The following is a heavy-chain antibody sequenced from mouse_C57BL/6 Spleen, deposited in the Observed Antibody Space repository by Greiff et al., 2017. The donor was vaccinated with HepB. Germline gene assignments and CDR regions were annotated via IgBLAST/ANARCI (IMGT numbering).Heavy chain of an antibody. J-gene: IGHJ3*01. CDR1: GYTFTSYW. V-gene: IGHV1-55*01. Sequence: QVQLQQPGAELVNPGASVKMSCKASGYTFTSYWITWVKQRPGQGLEWIGDIYPGSGSTNYNEKFKSKATLTVDTSSSTAYMQLSSLTSEDSAVYYCARWGQLRLAWFAYWGQGTLVTVSA. CDR3: ARWGQLRLAWFAY. CDR2: IYPGSGST. D-gene: IGHD3-2*02.